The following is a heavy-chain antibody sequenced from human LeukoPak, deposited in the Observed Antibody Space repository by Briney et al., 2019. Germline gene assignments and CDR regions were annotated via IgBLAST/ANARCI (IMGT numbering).Heavy chain of an antibody. Sequence: ASVKVSCKASGYTFTSYYMHWVRQAPGQGLEWMGIINPSGGSTSYAQKFQGRVTMTRDTSTSTVYMELSSLRSEDTAVYYCATSCSGWYSIVRFYYYYGMDVWGQGTTVTVSS. CDR3: ATSCSGWYSIVRFYYYYGMDV. V-gene: IGHV1-46*01. D-gene: IGHD6-19*01. CDR2: INPSGGST. J-gene: IGHJ6*02. CDR1: GYTFTSYY.